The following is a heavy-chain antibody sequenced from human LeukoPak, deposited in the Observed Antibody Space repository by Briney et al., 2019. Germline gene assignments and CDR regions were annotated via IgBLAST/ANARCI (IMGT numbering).Heavy chain of an antibody. CDR2: IIPIFGTA. CDR1: RGTFSSYA. J-gene: IGHJ3*02. V-gene: IGHV1-69*05. CDR3: AGNYGDESRAFDI. D-gene: IGHD4-17*01. Sequence: SVKVSCKASRGTFSSYAISWVRQAPGQGLDWMGRIIPIFGTANYAQKFQGRVTITTDESTSTAYMELSSLRSEDTAVYYCAGNYGDESRAFDIWGQGTMVTVSS.